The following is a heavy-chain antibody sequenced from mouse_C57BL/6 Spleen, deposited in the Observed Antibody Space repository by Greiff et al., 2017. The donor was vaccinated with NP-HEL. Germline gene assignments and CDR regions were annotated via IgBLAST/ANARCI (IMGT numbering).Heavy chain of an antibody. CDR2: INPGSGGT. CDR3: ASNYYGSRGAWFAY. V-gene: IGHV1-54*01. D-gene: IGHD1-1*01. CDR1: GHAFTNYL. Sequence: QVQLQQSGAELVRPGTSVKVSCKASGHAFTNYLIEWVKQRPGQGLEWIGVINPGSGGTNYNEKFKGKATLTADKSSSTAYMQLSSLTSEDSAVYFCASNYYGSRGAWFAYWGQGTLVTVSA. J-gene: IGHJ3*01.